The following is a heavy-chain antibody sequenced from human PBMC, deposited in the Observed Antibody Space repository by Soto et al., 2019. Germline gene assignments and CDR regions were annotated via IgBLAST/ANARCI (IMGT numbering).Heavy chain of an antibody. CDR1: GYSFTSYW. Sequence: PGESLKISCKGSGYSFTSYWIGWVRQMPGKGLEWMGIIYPGDSDTRYSPSFQGQVTISADKSISTAYLQWSSLKASDTAMYYCARHPGKVGATTAVDAFDIWGQGTMVTVSS. J-gene: IGHJ3*02. CDR3: ARHPGKVGATTAVDAFDI. CDR2: IYPGDSDT. D-gene: IGHD1-26*01. V-gene: IGHV5-51*01.